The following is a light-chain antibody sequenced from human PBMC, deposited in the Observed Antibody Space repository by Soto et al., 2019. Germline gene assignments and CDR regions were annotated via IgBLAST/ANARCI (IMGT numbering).Light chain of an antibody. CDR1: SGDVGTYDY. V-gene: IGLV2-14*01. CDR3: SSYTTSTTLV. CDR2: EVT. Sequence: QSALTRRASVSGSPGQSITLSCTGTSGDVGTYDYVSWYQQHPGKAPKLIIYEVTNRPSGVSNRFSGSKSGNTASLTISGLQADDEADYYCSSYTTSTTLVFGGGTKVTV. J-gene: IGLJ3*02.